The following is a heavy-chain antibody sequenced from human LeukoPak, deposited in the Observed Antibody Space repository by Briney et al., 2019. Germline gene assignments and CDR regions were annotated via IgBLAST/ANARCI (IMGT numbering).Heavy chain of an antibody. CDR2: IKQDGSEK. CDR1: RFTLSNYW. CDR3: ARDQGGYSGYDYLVWGYYYGMDV. Sequence: GGSLRLSCAASRFTLSNYWMSWVRQAPGKGLEWVANIKQDGSEKYYVDSVKGRFTISRDNAKNSLYLQMNSLRAEDTAVYYCARDQGGYSGYDYLVWGYYYGMDVWGQGTTVTVSS. D-gene: IGHD5-12*01. V-gene: IGHV3-7*01. J-gene: IGHJ6*02.